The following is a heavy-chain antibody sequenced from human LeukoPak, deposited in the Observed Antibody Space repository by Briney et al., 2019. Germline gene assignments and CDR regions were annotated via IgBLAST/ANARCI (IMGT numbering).Heavy chain of an antibody. CDR3: ARGGSRSWLEYYFDY. CDR2: IYHSGST. D-gene: IGHD6-13*01. J-gene: IGHJ4*02. CDR1: GGSISSSNW. V-gene: IGHV4-4*02. Sequence: SETLSLTCAVSGGSISSSNWWSWVRQPPGKGLEWIGEIYHSGSTNYNPSLKSRVTMSVDKSKNQFSLKLSSVTAADTAVYYCARGGSRSWLEYYFDYWGQGTLVTVSS.